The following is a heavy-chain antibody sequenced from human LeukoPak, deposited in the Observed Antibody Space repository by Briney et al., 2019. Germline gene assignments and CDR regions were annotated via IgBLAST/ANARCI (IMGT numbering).Heavy chain of an antibody. CDR1: GFTFSNYG. CDR3: ARGRSITLLRGVAMSDVFDI. CDR2: TNTCGNDI. J-gene: IGHJ3*02. D-gene: IGHD3-10*01. V-gene: IGHV3-21*06. Sequence: GGSLRLSCEAAGFTFSNYGVNWVRQAPGKGLEWVSFTNTCGNDIYYGDSVRGRVTISRDNARNLLFLQMNALTAEDTAVYYCARGRSITLLRGVAMSDVFDIWGQGPMVAVS.